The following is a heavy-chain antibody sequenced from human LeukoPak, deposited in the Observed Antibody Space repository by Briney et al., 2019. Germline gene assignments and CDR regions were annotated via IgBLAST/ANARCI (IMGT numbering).Heavy chain of an antibody. CDR3: AKDLVYYGSGREMVDY. V-gene: IGHV3-30*18. CDR2: MSSDGTNK. J-gene: IGHJ4*02. CDR1: GFTFSYYA. D-gene: IGHD3-10*01. Sequence: GGSLRLSCAASGFTFSYYAMHWVRQAPGKGLEWVAVMSSDGTNKYYAESVKGRFTISRDTSKNTLYLQMSSLRAEDTAVYYCAKDLVYYGSGREMVDYWGQGTLVTVSS.